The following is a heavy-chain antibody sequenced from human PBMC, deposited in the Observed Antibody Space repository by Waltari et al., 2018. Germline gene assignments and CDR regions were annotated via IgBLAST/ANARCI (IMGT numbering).Heavy chain of an antibody. Sequence: QVQLQESGPGLVNPSQTLFLTCTVSGDSINSGSAHWSWILQPAGKGLEWMGRINPNTGDTNYAQKFQGRVTMTRDTSITTAYMDLSRLTSDDTAFYYCATGREPGYCSSTSCFSRYGMDVWGQGTTVTVSS. CDR1: GDSINSGSAH. CDR3: ATGREPGYCSSTSCFSRYGMDV. V-gene: IGHV4-61*02. D-gene: IGHD2-2*01. CDR2: INPNTGDT. J-gene: IGHJ6*02.